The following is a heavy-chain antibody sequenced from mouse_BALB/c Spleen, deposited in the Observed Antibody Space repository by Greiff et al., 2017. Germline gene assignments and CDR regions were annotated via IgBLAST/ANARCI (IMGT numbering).Heavy chain of an antibody. D-gene: IGHD2-3*01. CDR2: ILPGSGST. V-gene: IGHV1-9*01. CDR3: ARRDGYYFYAMDY. CDR1: GYTFSSYW. J-gene: IGHJ4*01. Sequence: EPGASVKISCKATGYTFSSYWIEWVKQRPGHGLEWIGEILPGSGSTNYNEKFKGKATFTADTSSNTAYMQLSSLTSEDSAVYYCARRDGYYFYAMDYWGQGTSVTVSS.